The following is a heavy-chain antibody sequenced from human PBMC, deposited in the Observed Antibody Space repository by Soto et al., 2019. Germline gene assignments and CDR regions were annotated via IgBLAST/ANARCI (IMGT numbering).Heavy chain of an antibody. J-gene: IGHJ4*02. CDR2: INHSGST. D-gene: IGHD1-26*01. Sequence: QVQLQQWGAGLLKPSETLSLTCAVYGGSFSGYSWTWIRQSPGKGLEWIGQINHSGSTNSNPSLKGRVTISLVTSKNQFSLELTSVTAADTAVYYCARGLFSENYYSGGWYYFDSWGQGTLVTVSS. V-gene: IGHV4-34*01. CDR3: ARGLFSENYYSGGWYYFDS. CDR1: GGSFSGYS.